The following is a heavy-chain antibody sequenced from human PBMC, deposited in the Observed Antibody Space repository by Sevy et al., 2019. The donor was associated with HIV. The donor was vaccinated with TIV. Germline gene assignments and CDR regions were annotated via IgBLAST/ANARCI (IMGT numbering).Heavy chain of an antibody. Sequence: GGSLRLSCATSGFTFNSYAMSWVRQAPGKGLEWVSAISGIAGSAYYADSVKGRFTISRDNSKNTLYLQMNSLRAEDTAVYYCARDAINYYYMDVWVKGTTVTVSS. CDR2: ISGIAGSA. CDR1: GFTFNSYA. CDR3: ARDAINYYYMDV. J-gene: IGHJ6*03. V-gene: IGHV3-23*01.